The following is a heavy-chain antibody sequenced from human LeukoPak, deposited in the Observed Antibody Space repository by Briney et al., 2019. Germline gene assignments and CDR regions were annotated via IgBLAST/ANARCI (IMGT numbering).Heavy chain of an antibody. CDR1: GGSFSGYY. CDR2: IKHSGST. V-gene: IGHV4-34*01. J-gene: IGHJ5*02. D-gene: IGHD2-15*01. Sequence: SETLSLTCAVYGGSFSGYYWSWIRQPPGKGLEWMGEIKHSGSTKYNPSLKSRVTISVDTSKNQFSLKLSSVTAADTAVYYCARGRLKYCSGGSCYSGSGWFDPWGQGTLVTVSS. CDR3: ARGRLKYCSGGSCYSGSGWFDP.